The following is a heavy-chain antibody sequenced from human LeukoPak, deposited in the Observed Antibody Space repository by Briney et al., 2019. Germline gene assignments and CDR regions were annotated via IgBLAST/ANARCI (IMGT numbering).Heavy chain of an antibody. D-gene: IGHD3-10*01. Sequence: ASVKVSCKASGYTFTSYDINWVRQATGQGLEWVGWMNPNSGNTGYAQKFQGRVTITRNTSISTAYMELSSLRSEDMAVYYCARFYGSGPDAFDIWGQGTMVTVSS. CDR3: ARFYGSGPDAFDI. J-gene: IGHJ3*02. V-gene: IGHV1-8*03. CDR1: GYTFTSYD. CDR2: MNPNSGNT.